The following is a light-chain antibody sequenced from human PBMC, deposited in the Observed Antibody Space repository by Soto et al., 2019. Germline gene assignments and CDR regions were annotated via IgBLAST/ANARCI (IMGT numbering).Light chain of an antibody. CDR3: QKYGNLPCT. V-gene: IGKV3-20*01. CDR1: QSVSSNY. J-gene: IGKJ2*02. Sequence: ETVLTQSPGTLSLSPGEGATLSCRASQSVSSNYVSCYQHKPRQAPRLLIYGASSGATSIPYRFSGGGSGTDLPLTISRLEPEDFVVYYCQKYGNLPCTFGQGTKLEIK. CDR2: GAS.